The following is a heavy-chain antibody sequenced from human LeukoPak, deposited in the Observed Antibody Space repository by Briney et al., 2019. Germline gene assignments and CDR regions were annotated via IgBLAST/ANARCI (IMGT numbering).Heavy chain of an antibody. CDR2: IYYSGST. J-gene: IGHJ4*02. D-gene: IGHD5-12*01. CDR1: GGSISSYY. V-gene: IGHV4-59*12. Sequence: KPSETLSLTCTVSGGSISSYYWSWIRQPPGKGLEWIGYIYYSGSTNYNPSLKSRVTISVDTTKNQFSLKLSSVTAADTAVYYCARGRGYKHYWGQGTLVTVSS. CDR3: ARGRGYKHY.